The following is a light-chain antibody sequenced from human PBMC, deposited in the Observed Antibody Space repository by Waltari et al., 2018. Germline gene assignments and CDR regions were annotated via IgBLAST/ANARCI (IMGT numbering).Light chain of an antibody. CDR3: QQGYNDPLT. V-gene: IGKV1-39*01. CDR1: QRISGS. Sequence: DIQMTQSPSSLSASVGDKVTINCRASQRISGSLNWYQQKPGKAPKARIYAASSLQSGVPSRFSGSGSGTDFTLTINRLQPEDFATYFCQQGYNDPLTFGGGTKMEIK. CDR2: AAS. J-gene: IGKJ4*01.